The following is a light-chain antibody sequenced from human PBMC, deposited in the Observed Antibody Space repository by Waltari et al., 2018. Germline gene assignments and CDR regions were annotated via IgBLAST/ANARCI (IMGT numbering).Light chain of an antibody. CDR1: SLRSYY. J-gene: IGLJ2*01. Sequence: SSELTQDPAVSVALGQTVRITCQGDSLRSYYVSWFHQKPGQAPALVIYCKNNRPSGIAYRFAASSSGITAALTIIGAQAEDEADYYCHSRDSSGDVLIGGGTKLTVV. V-gene: IGLV3-19*01. CDR3: HSRDSSGDVL. CDR2: CKN.